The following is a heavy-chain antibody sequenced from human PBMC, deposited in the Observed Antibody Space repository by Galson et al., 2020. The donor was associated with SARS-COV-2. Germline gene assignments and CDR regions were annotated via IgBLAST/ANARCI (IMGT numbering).Heavy chain of an antibody. J-gene: IGHJ6*02. CDR2: NNPRSGVT. CDR3: ARDGEADIVVVSTAMYGLDV. Sequence: ASVKVSCKASGYTFTGHYMHWVRQAPGQGREWMGWNNPRSGVTKYALKFQGRVTMTSDTSISTVYMELSRLRSDDTAVYYCARDGEADIVVVSTAMYGLDVWGQGTTVTVSS. CDR1: GYTFTGHY. V-gene: IGHV1-2*02. D-gene: IGHD2-2*01.